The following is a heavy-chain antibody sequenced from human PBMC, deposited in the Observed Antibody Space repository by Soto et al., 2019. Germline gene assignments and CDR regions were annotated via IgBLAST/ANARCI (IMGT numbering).Heavy chain of an antibody. D-gene: IGHD5-18*01. V-gene: IGHV4-59*08. CDR1: GGSISGYY. CDR2: IYYSGSI. Sequence: SDTLSLTCTDAGGSISGYYWSWIREPPGKGLEWIGYIYYSGSINYNPSLKSRITISVDTSKNQLSLKLTSVSAADTAVYYCARQPPDTAAFDIWGQGTMVT. CDR3: ARQPPDTAAFDI. J-gene: IGHJ3*02.